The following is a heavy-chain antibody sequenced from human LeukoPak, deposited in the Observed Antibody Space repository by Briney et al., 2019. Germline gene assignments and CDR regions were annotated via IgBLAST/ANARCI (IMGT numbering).Heavy chain of an antibody. Sequence: PGGSLRLSCAASGFTFSSYEMNWVRQAPGKGLEWVSYISSSSSTIYYADSVKGRFTISRDNAKNSLYLQMNSLRAEDTAVYYCARVIYMDVWGTGTTVTVSS. CDR3: ARVIYMDV. J-gene: IGHJ6*03. CDR1: GFTFSSYE. D-gene: IGHD2/OR15-2a*01. CDR2: ISSSSSTI. V-gene: IGHV3-48*01.